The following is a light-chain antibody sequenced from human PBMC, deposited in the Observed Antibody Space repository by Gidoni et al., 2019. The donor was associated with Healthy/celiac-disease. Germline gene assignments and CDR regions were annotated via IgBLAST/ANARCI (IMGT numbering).Light chain of an antibody. V-gene: IGLV2-14*04. CDR3: SSYTSSSFVV. J-gene: IGLJ2*01. Sequence: SPGQSITISCTGTSSDVGGYNYVSWYQQHPGKAPKLMIYDVSNRPSGVSNRFSGSKSGNPASLTISGLQAEDEADYYCSSYTSSSFVVFGGGTKLTVL. CDR1: SSDVGGYNY. CDR2: DVS.